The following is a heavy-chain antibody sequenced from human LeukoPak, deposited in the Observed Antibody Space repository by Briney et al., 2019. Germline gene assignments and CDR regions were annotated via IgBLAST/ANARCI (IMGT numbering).Heavy chain of an antibody. V-gene: IGHV4-4*02. Sequence: SETLSLTCAVSGGSISSSNWWSWVRRPPGKGLEWIGEIYHSGSTNYNPSLKSRVTISVDKSKNQFSLKLSSVTAADTAVYYCARGGGSSWYWYFDLWGRGTLVTVSS. D-gene: IGHD6-13*01. J-gene: IGHJ2*01. CDR3: ARGGGSSWYWYFDL. CDR2: IYHSGST. CDR1: GGSISSSNW.